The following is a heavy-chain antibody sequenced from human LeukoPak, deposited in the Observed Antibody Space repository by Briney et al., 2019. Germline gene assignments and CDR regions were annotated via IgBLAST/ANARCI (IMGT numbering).Heavy chain of an antibody. Sequence: ASVKVSCKASGYTFTSYDINWVRQATGQGLEWMGWMNPNSGNTGYAQKFQGRVTMTRNTSINTAYMELSSLRSEDTAVYYCARGWSIAAAGRFDPWGQGTLVTVSS. D-gene: IGHD6-13*01. CDR1: GYTFTSYD. J-gene: IGHJ5*02. CDR2: MNPNSGNT. V-gene: IGHV1-8*01. CDR3: ARGWSIAAAGRFDP.